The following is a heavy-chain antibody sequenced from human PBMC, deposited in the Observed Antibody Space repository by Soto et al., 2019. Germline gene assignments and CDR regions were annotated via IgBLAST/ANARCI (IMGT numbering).Heavy chain of an antibody. D-gene: IGHD2-8*02. CDR2: IYYSGST. V-gene: IGHV4-59*01. CDR3: ARWCELRAFDI. Sequence: QVQLQESGPGLVKPSETLSLTCTVSGGSISTYYWSWIRQPSGKGLEWIGHIYYSGSTNYNPSLKSXXTXSXXTSKKQFFLKLNSVTAADTAVYYCARWCELRAFDIWGQGTVVTVSS. CDR1: GGSISTYY. J-gene: IGHJ3*02.